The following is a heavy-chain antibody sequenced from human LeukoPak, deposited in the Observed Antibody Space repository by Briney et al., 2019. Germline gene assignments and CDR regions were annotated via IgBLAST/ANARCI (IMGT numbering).Heavy chain of an antibody. Sequence: GGSLRLSCAASGFSFSSYAMTWVRQAPGKGLEWVSLTSGSDGSTYYADSVKGRFTISRDNSKNTLYLQMNSLRAEDTAVYYCAKRQGGYYFHYWGQGTLVTVSS. D-gene: IGHD6-25*01. CDR1: GFSFSSYA. V-gene: IGHV3-23*01. J-gene: IGHJ4*02. CDR3: AKRQGGYYFHY. CDR2: TSGSDGST.